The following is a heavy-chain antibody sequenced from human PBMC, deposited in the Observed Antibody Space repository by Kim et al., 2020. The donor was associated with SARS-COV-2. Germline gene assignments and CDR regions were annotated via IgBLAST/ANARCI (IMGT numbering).Heavy chain of an antibody. Sequence: GSTNYNPSLKSRVTISVDTSKNQFSLKLSSVTAADTAVYYCARHGISFDYWGQGTLVTVSS. CDR2: GST. V-gene: IGHV4-59*08. D-gene: IGHD1-1*01. CDR3: ARHGISFDY. J-gene: IGHJ4*02.